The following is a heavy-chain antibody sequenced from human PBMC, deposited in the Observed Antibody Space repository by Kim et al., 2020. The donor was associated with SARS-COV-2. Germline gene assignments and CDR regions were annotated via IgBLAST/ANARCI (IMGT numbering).Heavy chain of an antibody. CDR1: GFTFSSCA. J-gene: IGHJ5*01. D-gene: IGHD6-6*01. CDR2: ITSSGSNT. Sequence: GGSLRLSCAASGFTFSSCAMNWVRLAPGKGLEWVSTITSSGSNTFYADSVKGRFTISRDNSENTLYLQMNNLKAEDTARYYCAKQWAPRNNWFDPWGQGT. V-gene: IGHV3-23*01. CDR3: AKQWAPRNNWFDP.